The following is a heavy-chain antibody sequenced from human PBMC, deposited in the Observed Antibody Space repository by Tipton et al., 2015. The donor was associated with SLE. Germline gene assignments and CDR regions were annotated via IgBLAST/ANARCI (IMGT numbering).Heavy chain of an antibody. Sequence: TLSLTCTVSGGSISSYYWSWIRQPPGKGLEWIGYIYYSGRTNYNPSLKSRATISVDTSKNQFSLKLSSVTAADTAVYYCARETPEYSSSRGYFDYWGQGTLVTVSS. CDR2: IYYSGRT. J-gene: IGHJ4*02. V-gene: IGHV4-59*01. CDR3: ARETPEYSSSRGYFDY. D-gene: IGHD6-6*01. CDR1: GGSISSYY.